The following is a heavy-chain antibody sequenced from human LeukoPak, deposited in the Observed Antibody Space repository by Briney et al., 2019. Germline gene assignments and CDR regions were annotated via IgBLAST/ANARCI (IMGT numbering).Heavy chain of an antibody. CDR2: IKSNSDGGTA. CDR3: TTVTALLLWGLDV. Sequence: GGSLRLSCAASGFTFNNAWMSWVRQAPGKGLEWVGRIKSNSDGGTAEYGAPVKGRFTISRDDSKNTLYLQMNSLKTEDTAVYHCTTVTALLLWGLDVWGQGTTVTVSS. V-gene: IGHV3-15*01. D-gene: IGHD2-15*01. J-gene: IGHJ6*02. CDR1: GFTFNNAW.